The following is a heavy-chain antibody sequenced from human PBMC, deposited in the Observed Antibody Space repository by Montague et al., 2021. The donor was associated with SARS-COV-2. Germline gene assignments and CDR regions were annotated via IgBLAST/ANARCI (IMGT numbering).Heavy chain of an antibody. CDR3: ARHRKDYDILTGYSTSFYYDMDV. V-gene: IGHV4-59*08. J-gene: IGHJ6*02. CDR1: GGSNSRYY. D-gene: IGHD3-9*01. Sequence: SETLSLTCTVSGGSNSRYYWSWIRQPPGKGLEWIGYVSDSGSDYNPSLESRVSISVDTSKKLLSLSLSSVTAADTAIYYCARHRKDYDILTGYSTSFYYDMDVWGQGTTVTVSS. CDR2: VSDSGS.